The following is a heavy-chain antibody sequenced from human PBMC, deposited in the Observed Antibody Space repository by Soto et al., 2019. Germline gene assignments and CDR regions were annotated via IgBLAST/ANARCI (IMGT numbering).Heavy chain of an antibody. CDR3: ARDMGLELPYYYYGMDV. Sequence: QVQLVQSGAEVKKPGASVKVSCKASGYTFTSYYMHWVRQAPGQGLEWMGIINPSGGSTSYAQKFQGRVTMTRDTSTSTVYMELSSLRSEETAVYYCARDMGLELPYYYYGMDVWGQGTTVTVSS. V-gene: IGHV1-46*01. CDR1: GYTFTSYY. CDR2: INPSGGST. D-gene: IGHD1-7*01. J-gene: IGHJ6*02.